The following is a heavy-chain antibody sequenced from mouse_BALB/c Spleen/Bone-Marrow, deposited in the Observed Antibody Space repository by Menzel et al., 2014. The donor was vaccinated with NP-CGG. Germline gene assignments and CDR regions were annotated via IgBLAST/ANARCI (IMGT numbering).Heavy chain of an antibody. CDR3: TIRYYAMDY. Sequence: VQLQQSGADLARPGASVKMSCQASGSTFTIYAIYMENQFPGQCLACLGYLFPNSGYSNYNQKFKDKATLTADKSSSTAYMQLSSLTSEDSAVYYCTIRYYAMDYWGQGTSVTV. D-gene: IGHD1-1*01. J-gene: IGHJ4*01. CDR1: GSTFTIYA. CDR2: LFPNSGYS. V-gene: IGHV1-4*01.